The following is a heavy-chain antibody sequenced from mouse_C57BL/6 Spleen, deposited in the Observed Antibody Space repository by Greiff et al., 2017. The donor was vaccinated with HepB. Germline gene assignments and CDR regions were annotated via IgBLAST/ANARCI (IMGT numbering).Heavy chain of an antibody. CDR2: ISSGSSTI. J-gene: IGHJ2*01. D-gene: IGHD2-2*01. CDR1: GFTFSDYG. V-gene: IGHV5-17*01. Sequence: EVKVEESGGGLVKPGGSLKLSCAASGFTFSDYGMHWVRQAPEKGLEWVAYISSGSSTIYYADTVKGRFTISRDNAKNTLFLQMTSLRSEDTAMYYCAIWLRRRGSDYWGQGTTLTVSS. CDR3: AIWLRRRGSDY.